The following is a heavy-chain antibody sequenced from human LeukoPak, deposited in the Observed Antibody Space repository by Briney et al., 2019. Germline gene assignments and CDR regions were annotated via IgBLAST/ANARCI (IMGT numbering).Heavy chain of an antibody. V-gene: IGHV3-53*01. J-gene: IGHJ6*02. CDR3: ARGRMIQARYYYYGMDV. CDR1: GFTVSSNY. Sequence: PGGSLRLSCAASGFTVSSNYMSWVRQAPGKGLEWVSVIYSGGSTYYADSVKGRFTISRDNSKNTLYLQMNSLRAEDTAVYYCARGRMIQARYYYYGMDVWGQGTTVTVSS. D-gene: IGHD3-22*01. CDR2: IYSGGST.